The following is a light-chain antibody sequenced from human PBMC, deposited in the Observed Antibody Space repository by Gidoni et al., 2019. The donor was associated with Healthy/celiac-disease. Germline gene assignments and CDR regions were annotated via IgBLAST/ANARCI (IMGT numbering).Light chain of an antibody. CDR3: QQSYSTPPWT. J-gene: IGKJ1*01. Sequence: DIQMTQSPSSLSASVGDRVTITCRASQSISSYLIWYQQKPGKAPKLLIYAASSLQSGVPSRFSGSGSGTDFTLTISSLRPEDFATYYCQQSYSTPPWTFGQGTKVEIK. CDR1: QSISSY. CDR2: AAS. V-gene: IGKV1-39*01.